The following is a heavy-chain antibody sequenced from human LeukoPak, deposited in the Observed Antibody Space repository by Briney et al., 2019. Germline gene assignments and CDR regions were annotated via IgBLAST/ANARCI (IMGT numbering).Heavy chain of an antibody. D-gene: IGHD3-3*01. Sequence: SETLSLTCAVSGYSISSGYYWGWIRQPPGKGLEWIGSIYHTGSTYYNSSLKSRVTISVDTSKNQFSLKLSPVTAADTAVYYCARNFFWSGYYMDVWGKGTTVTVSS. V-gene: IGHV4-38-2*01. J-gene: IGHJ6*03. CDR2: IYHTGST. CDR3: ARNFFWSGYYMDV. CDR1: GYSISSGYY.